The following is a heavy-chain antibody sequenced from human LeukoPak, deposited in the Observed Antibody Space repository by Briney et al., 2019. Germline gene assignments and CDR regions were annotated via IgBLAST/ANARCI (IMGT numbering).Heavy chain of an antibody. CDR3: ARLGVIGRTFDY. D-gene: IGHD1-14*01. Sequence: SETLSLTCNVLGFSISSDYYWGWIRQPPGEGLEWTATIYHDGSTYYNPSLKGRVIISLDTSKNQFSLTLTYVTAADTAVYYCARLGVIGRTFDYWGQGTLVTVSS. CDR2: IYHDGST. V-gene: IGHV4-38-2*02. CDR1: GFSISSDYY. J-gene: IGHJ4*02.